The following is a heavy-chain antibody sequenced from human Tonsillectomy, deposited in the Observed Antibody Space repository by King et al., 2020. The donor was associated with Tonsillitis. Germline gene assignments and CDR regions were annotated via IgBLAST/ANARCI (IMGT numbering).Heavy chain of an antibody. CDR3: AHSGAGFILRYFDP. J-gene: IGHJ5*02. D-gene: IGHD3-9*01. Sequence: TLKESGPTLVKPTQTLTLTCTFSGFSLSTSGVGVGWIRQPPGKALEWLALIYWDDDKRYSPSLKNRLTITKDTSKNQLVLTMTNMDPVDTATYYCAHSGAGFILRYFDPWGQGTLVTVSS. CDR1: GFSLSTSGVG. V-gene: IGHV2-5*02. CDR2: IYWDDDK.